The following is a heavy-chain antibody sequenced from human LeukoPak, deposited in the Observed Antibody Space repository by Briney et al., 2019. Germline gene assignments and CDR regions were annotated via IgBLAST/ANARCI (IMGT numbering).Heavy chain of an antibody. V-gene: IGHV3-30*02. CDR2: IGYDRSDK. J-gene: IGHJ4*02. CDR3: AKLQLYYDILTGPLVDY. D-gene: IGHD3-9*01. Sequence: GGSLRLSCAASGFTFSSYGMHWVRQAPGKGLEWVAFIGYDRSDKYYTDSVKGRFTISRDNSKNTLYLQMNSLRAEDTAIYYCAKLQLYYDILTGPLVDYWGQGTLVTVSS. CDR1: GFTFSSYG.